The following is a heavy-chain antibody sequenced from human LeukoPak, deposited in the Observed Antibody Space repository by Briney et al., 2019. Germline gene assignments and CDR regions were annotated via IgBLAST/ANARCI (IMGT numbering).Heavy chain of an antibody. J-gene: IGHJ4*02. CDR1: GFMFSDYF. CDR3: ARDNGHKYYLDY. D-gene: IGHD2-8*01. CDR2: ISSNSKYT. Sequence: GGSLRLSCTASGFMFSDYFVSWSRQAPGKELEWISYISSNSKYTKYADSVKGRFTISRDNAKKSLYLQMNSLRAEDTAVYYCARDNGHKYYLDYWGQGTLVTVSS. V-gene: IGHV3-11*05.